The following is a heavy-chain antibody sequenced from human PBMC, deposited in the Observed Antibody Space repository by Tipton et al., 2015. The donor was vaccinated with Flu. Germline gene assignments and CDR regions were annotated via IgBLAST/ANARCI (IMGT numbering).Heavy chain of an antibody. CDR2: IYFSGST. J-gene: IGHJ3*02. CDR3: ATMRANWDAFDI. Sequence: LSCTVSGGPIRSGDYYWSWIRQHPGRGLEWIGYIYFSGSTYYNPSLKSRVNISVDRSNNQFSLKLNSVTAADTAVYYCATMRANWDAFDIWGQGTMVTVSS. CDR1: GGPIRSGDYY. V-gene: IGHV4-31*02. D-gene: IGHD7-27*01.